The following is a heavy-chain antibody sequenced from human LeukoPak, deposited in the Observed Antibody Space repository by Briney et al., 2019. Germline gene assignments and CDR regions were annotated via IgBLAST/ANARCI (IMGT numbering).Heavy chain of an antibody. CDR1: GGTFSSYA. V-gene: IGHV1-69*13. D-gene: IGHD3-22*01. CDR2: IIPIFGTA. J-gene: IGHJ3*02. CDR3: ARKADYYDSSVEAFDI. Sequence: SVKVSCKASGGTFSSYAISWVRQAPGQGLEWMGGIIPIFGTANYAQKFQGRVTITADESTSTAYMELSSLRSEDTAVYYCARKADYYDSSVEAFDIWGQGTMVTVSS.